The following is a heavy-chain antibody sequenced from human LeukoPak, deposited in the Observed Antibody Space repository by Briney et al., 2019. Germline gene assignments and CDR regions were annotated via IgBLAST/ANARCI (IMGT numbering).Heavy chain of an antibody. J-gene: IGHJ6*03. CDR2: IRYDGSNK. Sequence: GGSLRLSCAASGFTFSNYGMHWVRQAPGKGLEWVAFIRYDGSNKYYADSVKGRFTISRDNSKNTLYLQMNSLRAEDTAVYYCAKGEGWQQPYYYYMDAWGKGTTVTISS. CDR1: GFTFSNYG. D-gene: IGHD6-13*01. CDR3: AKGEGWQQPYYYYMDA. V-gene: IGHV3-30*02.